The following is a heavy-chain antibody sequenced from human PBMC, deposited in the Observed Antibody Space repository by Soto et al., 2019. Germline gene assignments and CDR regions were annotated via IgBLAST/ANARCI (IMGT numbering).Heavy chain of an antibody. CDR1: GGSISTSDYT. J-gene: IGHJ6*02. CDR2: VYHSGAT. Sequence: SQTLSLTCAVSGGSISTSDYTWSWIRQPPGRGLEWIGSVYHSGATHYMPSLKNRLTMSLDKSKNQFSLDLTSVTAADTAVYYCVRERTIFGVAPGGGVDVWGQGTTVTVSS. CDR3: VRERTIFGVAPGGGVDV. V-gene: IGHV4-30-2*01. D-gene: IGHD3-3*01.